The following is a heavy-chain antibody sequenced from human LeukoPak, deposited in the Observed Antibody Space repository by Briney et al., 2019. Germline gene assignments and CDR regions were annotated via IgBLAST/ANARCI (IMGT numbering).Heavy chain of an antibody. V-gene: IGHV3-53*01. CDR2: IYSGGAT. CDR3: ARGVPYGDQGQ. Sequence: RGCLRLSCAASGFTVTNNYMRWVRQAPGKVLGWVSVIYSGGATYYTDSVKGRFSISRDNSKNTLYLQMNGLRAEDTAVYYCARGVPYGDQGQGGKGTLVSLS. D-gene: IGHD3-10*01. CDR1: GFTVTNNY. J-gene: IGHJ4*02.